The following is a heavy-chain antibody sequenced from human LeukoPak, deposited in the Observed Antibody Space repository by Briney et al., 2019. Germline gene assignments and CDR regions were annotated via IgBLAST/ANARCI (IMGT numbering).Heavy chain of an antibody. D-gene: IGHD5-18*01. CDR2: TTFNSGKI. J-gene: IGHJ4*02. CDR1: GFTFSSYN. V-gene: IGHV3-48*01. Sequence: PGGSLRLSCAASGFTFSSYNMNWVRQAPGKGLEWVSYTTFNSGKIYYSDSVKGRFTVSRDNAKNSVSLQMNSLRVEDTAVYYCARTMRGYSFVDFWGQGTLIAVSS. CDR3: ARTMRGYSFVDF.